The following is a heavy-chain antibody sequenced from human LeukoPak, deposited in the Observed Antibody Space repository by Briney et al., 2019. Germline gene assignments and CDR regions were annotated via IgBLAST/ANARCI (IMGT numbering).Heavy chain of an antibody. CDR2: ISWNSGSI. CDR3: AKGITMVRGVIRAPAPRAPYYYYYGMDV. D-gene: IGHD3-10*01. V-gene: IGHV3-9*01. Sequence: PGGSLRLSCAASGFTFDDYAMHWVRQAPGKGLEWVSGISWNSGSIGYADSVKGRFTISRDNAKNSLYLQMNSLRAEDTALYYCAKGITMVRGVIRAPAPRAPYYYYYGMDVWGQGTTVTVSS. CDR1: GFTFDDYA. J-gene: IGHJ6*02.